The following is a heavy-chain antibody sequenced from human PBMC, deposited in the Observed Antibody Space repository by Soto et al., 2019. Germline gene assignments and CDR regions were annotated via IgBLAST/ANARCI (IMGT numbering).Heavy chain of an antibody. CDR3: TGALVRGAYDAFDI. V-gene: IGHV3-15*01. J-gene: IGHJ3*02. CDR1: GFTFSNDW. CDR2: IKSKTDGGKT. Sequence: GGSLRLSCAASGFTFSNDWMSWVRQAPGKGLEWVGRIKSKTDGGKTEYAAPAKGRFTITSDDSKNTLYLQMNSLKTYDRAVYYCTGALVRGAYDAFDIWGQGTMVTVSS. D-gene: IGHD3-10*01.